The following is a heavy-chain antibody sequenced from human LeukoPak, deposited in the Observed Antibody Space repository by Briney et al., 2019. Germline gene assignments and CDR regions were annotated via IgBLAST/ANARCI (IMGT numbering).Heavy chain of an antibody. CDR1: GGSISSYY. J-gene: IGHJ6*03. V-gene: IGHV4-34*01. CDR3: ARRRIAARPYYMDV. D-gene: IGHD6-6*01. Sequence: PSETLSLTCTVSGGSISSYYWSWIRQPPGKGLEWIGEINHSGSINYNPSLKSRVTISVDTSKNQFSLKLSSVTAADTAVYYCARRRIAARPYYMDVWGKGTTVTVSS. CDR2: INHSGSI.